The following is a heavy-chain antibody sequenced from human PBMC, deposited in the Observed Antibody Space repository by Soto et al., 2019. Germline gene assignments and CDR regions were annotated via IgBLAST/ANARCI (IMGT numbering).Heavy chain of an antibody. CDR2: INPNSGGT. J-gene: IGHJ4*02. V-gene: IGHV1-2*04. D-gene: IGHD6-13*01. CDR3: ARDRGGAAAGTGIDY. CDR1: GYTFTGYY. Sequence: QVQLVQSGAEVKKPGASVKVSCKASGYTFTGYYMHWVRQAPGQGLEWMGWINPNSGGTNYAQKFQGWVTMTRDTSISTAYMELSRLRSDDTAVYYSARDRGGAAAGTGIDYWGQGTLVTVSS.